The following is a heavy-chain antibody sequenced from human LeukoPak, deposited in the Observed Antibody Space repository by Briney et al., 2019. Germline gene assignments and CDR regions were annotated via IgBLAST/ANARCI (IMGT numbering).Heavy chain of an antibody. D-gene: IGHD6-19*01. Sequence: SETLSLTCTVSGRSISSYYGSWVRQPPGKGLEWIGYIYYIGSTNYNPSLKSRVTISVDTSKNQFSLKLSSVTAADTAEYYCARDRIAVAGTDYYYYMDVWGKGTTVTVSS. CDR3: ARDRIAVAGTDYYYYMDV. V-gene: IGHV4-59*01. CDR1: GRSISSYY. CDR2: IYYIGST. J-gene: IGHJ6*03.